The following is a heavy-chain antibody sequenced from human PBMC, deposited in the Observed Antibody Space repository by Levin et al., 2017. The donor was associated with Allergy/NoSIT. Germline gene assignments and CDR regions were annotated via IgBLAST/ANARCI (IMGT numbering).Heavy chain of an antibody. CDR2: INSDGSST. J-gene: IGHJ3*02. D-gene: IGHD2-21*02. Sequence: GGSLRLSCAASGFTFSSYWMHWVRQAPGKGLVWVSRINSDGSSTSYADSVKGRFTISRDNAKNTLYLQMNSLRAEDTAVYYCARMTAILSPFDIWGQGTMVTVSS. CDR3: ARMTAILSPFDI. V-gene: IGHV3-74*01. CDR1: GFTFSSYW.